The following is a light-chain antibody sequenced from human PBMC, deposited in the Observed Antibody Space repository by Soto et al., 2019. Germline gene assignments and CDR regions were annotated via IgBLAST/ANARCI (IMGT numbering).Light chain of an antibody. V-gene: IGLV2-14*01. CDR1: SSDVGGYNY. CDR2: DVS. Sequence: QSALTQPASVSGSPGQSITISCTGTSSDVGGYNYVSWYQQHPGKAPKLMIYDVSNRPSGVSNRVSGSKSGNTASLTISGRQAEDEAEYYCSSYTSSSTYVVFGGGTKLTVL. CDR3: SSYTSSSTYVV. J-gene: IGLJ2*01.